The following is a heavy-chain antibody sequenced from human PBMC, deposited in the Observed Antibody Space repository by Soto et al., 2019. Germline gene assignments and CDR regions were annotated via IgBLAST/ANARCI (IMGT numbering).Heavy chain of an antibody. CDR2: IWYDGSNK. J-gene: IGHJ6*02. CDR3: ARDGGATVKYYYYYYGMDV. Sequence: QVQLVESGGGVVQPGRSLRLSCAASGFTFSSYGMHWVRQAPGKGLEWVAVIWYDGSNKYYADSVKGRFTISRDNSKNTLYLQMNSLRAEDTAVYYCARDGGATVKYYYYYYGMDVWGQGTTVTVSS. V-gene: IGHV3-33*01. CDR1: GFTFSSYG. D-gene: IGHD4-4*01.